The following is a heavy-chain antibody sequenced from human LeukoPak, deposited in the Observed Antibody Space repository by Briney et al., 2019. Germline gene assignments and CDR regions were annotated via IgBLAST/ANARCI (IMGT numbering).Heavy chain of an antibody. D-gene: IGHD3-16*01. Sequence: GASVKVSCEASGYTFTDFYFHWVRQAPGQRLEWMGWINPSSGGTNLAQTFHGRVTLTRDTSINTVYMELSRLRSDDTAVYYCASAYSFGTGIAYPFDLWGQGTMVTVSS. J-gene: IGHJ3*01. CDR1: GYTFTDFY. CDR2: INPSSGGT. CDR3: ASAYSFGTGIAYPFDL. V-gene: IGHV1-2*02.